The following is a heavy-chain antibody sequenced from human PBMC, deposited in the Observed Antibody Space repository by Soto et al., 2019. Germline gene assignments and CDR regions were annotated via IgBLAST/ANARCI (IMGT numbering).Heavy chain of an antibody. Sequence: EVQLVQSGAEVKKPGESLRISCQGSGYSFTSNWISWVRQMPGKGLEWVGRIDLSDAYVHYSPSFQGHVTIAVDKSINTAYLQWSSLRASDSAMYFGAAARPSLDYWGQGTLVTVSS. J-gene: IGHJ4*02. CDR2: IDLSDAYV. CDR3: AAARPSLDY. D-gene: IGHD6-25*01. CDR1: GYSFTSNW. V-gene: IGHV5-10-1*03.